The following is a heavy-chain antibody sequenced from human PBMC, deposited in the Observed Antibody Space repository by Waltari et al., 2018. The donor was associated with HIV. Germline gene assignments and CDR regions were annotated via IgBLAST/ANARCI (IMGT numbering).Heavy chain of an antibody. CDR1: GLSFSSTW. CDR3: ATEQWCSSTSCPSSFEI. Sequence: EAPLVESGGGLVKPGGSLRLSCAASGLSFSSTWMSWVRQVPGKGLEGVGRSKSKTDCGATEYPAPVKGRLSISRDDSKKTLYLQMSSLKIEDTAVYYCATEQWCSSTSCPSSFEIWGQGTMVTVSS. J-gene: IGHJ3*02. D-gene: IGHD2-2*01. CDR2: SKSKTDCGAT. V-gene: IGHV3-15*01.